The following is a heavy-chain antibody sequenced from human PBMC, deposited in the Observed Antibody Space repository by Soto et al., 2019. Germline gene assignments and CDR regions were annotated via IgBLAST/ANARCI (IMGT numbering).Heavy chain of an antibody. CDR3: ARDRSMIVVVPGY. CDR1: GFTFSSYA. Sequence: QVQLVESGGGVVQPGRSLRLSCAASGFTFSSYAMHWVRQAPGKGLEWVSFISYDGSNKYYADSVKGRFTISRDNSKNTLYRQMSSLGAEDTAVYYCARDRSMIVVVPGYWGQGTLVTVSS. J-gene: IGHJ4*02. CDR2: ISYDGSNK. D-gene: IGHD3-22*01. V-gene: IGHV3-30-3*01.